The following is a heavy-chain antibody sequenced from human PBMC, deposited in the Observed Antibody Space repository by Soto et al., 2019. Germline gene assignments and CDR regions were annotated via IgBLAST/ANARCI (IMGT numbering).Heavy chain of an antibody. CDR1: GGSISSGGYY. CDR3: ARRGVRGVMDAFDI. J-gene: IGHJ3*02. CDR2: IYYSGST. D-gene: IGHD3-10*01. V-gene: IGHV4-31*03. Sequence: PSETLSLTCTVSGGSISSGGYYWSWIRQHPGKGLEWIGYIYYSGSTYYNPSLKSRVTISVDTSKNQFSLKLSSVTAADTAVYYCARRGVRGVMDAFDIWGQGTMVTVSS.